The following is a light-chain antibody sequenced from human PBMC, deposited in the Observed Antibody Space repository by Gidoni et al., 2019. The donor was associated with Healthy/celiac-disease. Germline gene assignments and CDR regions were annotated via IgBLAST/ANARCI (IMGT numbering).Light chain of an antibody. V-gene: IGKV3-11*01. Sequence: DIVLPQSPATLSLSPGERATLSCRASQSVSSYLAWYQQKPGQAPRLLIHDASNRATGIPARFSGSVSGTDFTLTISSLEPEDFAVYYCQQRSNWPPTFGGGTKVEIK. CDR2: DAS. J-gene: IGKJ4*01. CDR3: QQRSNWPPT. CDR1: QSVSSY.